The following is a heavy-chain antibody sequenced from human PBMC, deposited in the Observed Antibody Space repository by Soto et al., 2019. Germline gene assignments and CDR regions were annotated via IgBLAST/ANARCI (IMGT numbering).Heavy chain of an antibody. Sequence: SETLSLTCTVSGGSISSSSYYWGWIRQPPGKGLEWIGSIYYSGSTYYNPSLKSRVTISVDTSKNQFSLKLSSVTAADTAVYYCARHFYGSGSPPFDYWGQGTLVTVSS. V-gene: IGHV4-39*01. CDR2: IYYSGST. J-gene: IGHJ4*02. CDR1: GGSISSSSYY. D-gene: IGHD3-10*01. CDR3: ARHFYGSGSPPFDY.